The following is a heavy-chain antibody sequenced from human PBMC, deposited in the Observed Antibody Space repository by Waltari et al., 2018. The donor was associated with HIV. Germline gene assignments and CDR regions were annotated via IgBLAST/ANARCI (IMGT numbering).Heavy chain of an antibody. D-gene: IGHD3-3*01. CDR2: SSGSGGST. V-gene: IGHV3-23*01. J-gene: IGHJ4*02. CDR3: AGFLEWSTPLDYFDY. Sequence: PGKGLEWVSASSGSGGSTHYADSVKGRFTISRDNSKSTLYLQMNSRRAEDTAVYYCAGFLEWSTPLDYFDYWGQGTLVTVSS.